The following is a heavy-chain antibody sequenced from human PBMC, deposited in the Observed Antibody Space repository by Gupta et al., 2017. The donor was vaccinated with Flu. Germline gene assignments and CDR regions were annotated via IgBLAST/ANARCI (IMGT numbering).Heavy chain of an antibody. CDR2: IWYDGSNK. J-gene: IGHJ6*03. Sequence: QVQLVESGGGVVQPGRSLRLSCAASGFTFSSYGMPWVRQAPGKGLEWVAVIWYDGSNKYYADSVKGRFTISRDNSKNTQYLQMNSLRAEDTAVYYCARHIGAAAAYYYNYYMDVWGKGTTVTVSS. D-gene: IGHD6-25*01. V-gene: IGHV3-33*01. CDR3: ARHIGAAAAYYYNYYMDV. CDR1: GFTFSSYG.